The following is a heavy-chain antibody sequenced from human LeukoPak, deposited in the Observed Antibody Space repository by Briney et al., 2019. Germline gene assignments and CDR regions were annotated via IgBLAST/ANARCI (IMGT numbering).Heavy chain of an antibody. CDR3: ARDGRWLQLAPDAFDI. CDR1: GFTVSSNY. J-gene: IGHJ3*02. D-gene: IGHD5-24*01. CDR2: IYSGDST. Sequence: PGGSLRLSCAASGFTVSSNYMSWVRQAPGKGLEWVSVIYSGDSTYYADSVKGRFTMSRDNSKNTLYLQMNSPRVEDTAVYYCARDGRWLQLAPDAFDIWGQGTMVTVSS. V-gene: IGHV3-66*01.